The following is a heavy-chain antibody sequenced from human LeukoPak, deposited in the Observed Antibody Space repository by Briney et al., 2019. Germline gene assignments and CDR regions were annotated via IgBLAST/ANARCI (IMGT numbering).Heavy chain of an antibody. J-gene: IGHJ3*02. CDR3: ASRRSGWPNDAFDI. D-gene: IGHD6-19*01. V-gene: IGHV3-48*01. CDR2: ISGSRSGI. CDR1: GFTFSTYS. Sequence: GGSLRLSCAASGFTFSTYSMNWVRQAPGKGLEWVAYISGSRSGIYYADSVKGRFTISRDNAKNSVYLQMEGLRVEDTAVYYCASRRSGWPNDAFDIWGQGTMVTVTS.